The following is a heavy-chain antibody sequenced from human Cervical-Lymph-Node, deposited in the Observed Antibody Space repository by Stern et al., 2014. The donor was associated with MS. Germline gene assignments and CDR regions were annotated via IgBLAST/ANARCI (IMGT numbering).Heavy chain of an antibody. Sequence: QVQLVQSGAEVKKPGASGKVSCKASGYTFTSYYMHWVRQAPGQGLEWMGIINPSGGGTTLAQKFQGRVTMTRDTSTSTFYMELSSLRSEDTAVYYCGRGRSGYYLRTLDSWGQGTLVTVSS. D-gene: IGHD3-22*01. V-gene: IGHV1-46*03. CDR1: GYTFTSYY. J-gene: IGHJ4*02. CDR3: GRGRSGYYLRTLDS. CDR2: INPSGGGT.